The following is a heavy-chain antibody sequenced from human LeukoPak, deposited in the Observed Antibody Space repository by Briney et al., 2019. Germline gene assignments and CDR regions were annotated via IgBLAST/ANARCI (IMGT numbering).Heavy chain of an antibody. D-gene: IGHD3-10*01. CDR1: RYTFTSYD. Sequence: ASVKVSCKASRYTFTSYDINWVGQATGQGLEWMGWMNPNSGNTGFAQKLQGRVTMKRNTSISTAYMELSSLRSEDTAVYYCARAIYGSGRRWFDPWGQGTLVTVSS. J-gene: IGHJ5*02. V-gene: IGHV1-8*01. CDR2: MNPNSGNT. CDR3: ARAIYGSGRRWFDP.